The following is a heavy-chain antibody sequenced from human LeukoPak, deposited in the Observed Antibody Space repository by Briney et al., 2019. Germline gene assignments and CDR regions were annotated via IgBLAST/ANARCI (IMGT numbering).Heavy chain of an antibody. CDR1: GYTFTGYY. D-gene: IGHD3-22*01. J-gene: IGHJ4*02. CDR2: INPNSGGT. Sequence: ASVKVSCKASGYTFTGYYMHWVRQAPGQGLEWMGWINPNSGGTNYAQKFQGRVTMTRDTSISTAYMELSRLRSDDTAVYHCARYYYDSSGYPSLRFDYWGQGTLVTVSS. CDR3: ARYYYDSSGYPSLRFDY. V-gene: IGHV1-2*02.